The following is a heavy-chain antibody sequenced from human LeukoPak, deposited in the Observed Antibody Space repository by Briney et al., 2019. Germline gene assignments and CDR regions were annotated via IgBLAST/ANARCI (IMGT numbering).Heavy chain of an antibody. CDR2: ISYDGSNK. CDR1: GLTFSSYG. Sequence: SLRLSCAASGLTFSSYGMHWVRQAPGKGLEWVAVISYDGSNKYYADSVKGRFTISRDNSKNTLYLQMNSLRAEDTAVYYCAILGHIVVVPAASGADAFDIWGQGTMVTVSS. CDR3: AILGHIVVVPAASGADAFDI. D-gene: IGHD2-2*01. J-gene: IGHJ3*02. V-gene: IGHV3-30*03.